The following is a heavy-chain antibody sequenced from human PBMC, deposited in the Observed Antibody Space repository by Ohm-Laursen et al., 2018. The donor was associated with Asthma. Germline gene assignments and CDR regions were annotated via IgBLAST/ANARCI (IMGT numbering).Heavy chain of an antibody. Sequence: SSVKVSCKASGGTFSSYAISWVRQAPGQGLEWMGGIIPIFGTANYAQKFQGRVTITADESTSTAYMELSSLRSEDTAVYYCARDRPELPGAFDIWGQGTMVTVSS. D-gene: IGHD1-26*01. J-gene: IGHJ3*02. CDR2: IIPIFGTA. V-gene: IGHV1-69*01. CDR3: ARDRPELPGAFDI. CDR1: GGTFSSYA.